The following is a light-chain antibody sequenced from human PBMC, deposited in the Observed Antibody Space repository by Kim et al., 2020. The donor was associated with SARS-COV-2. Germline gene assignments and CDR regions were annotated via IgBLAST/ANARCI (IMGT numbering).Light chain of an antibody. V-gene: IGLV3-1*01. CDR3: QAWDSSTWV. CDR1: ILGDDY. Sequence: VSPGQPASIPCPGDILGDDYAYWYQQKPGQSPVLAIYQDSKRPSGIPERFSGSNSGNTATLTISGTQAMDEADYYCQAWDSSTWVFGGGTKLTVL. J-gene: IGLJ3*02. CDR2: QDS.